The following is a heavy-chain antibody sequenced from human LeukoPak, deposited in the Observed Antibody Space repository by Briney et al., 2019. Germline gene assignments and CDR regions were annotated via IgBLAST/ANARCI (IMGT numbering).Heavy chain of an antibody. Sequence: GAFLRLSCAASGFTFSNYAMSWVRQAPGKGLEWVSAIVGSGSSTYYADSVKGRFTISRDNSKNTLYLQLNRLRAEDTAVYYCAKWGDYDILTGYYDSDYWGQGTLVTVSS. J-gene: IGHJ4*02. V-gene: IGHV3-23*01. D-gene: IGHD3-9*01. CDR1: GFTFSNYA. CDR3: AKWGDYDILTGYYDSDY. CDR2: IVGSGSST.